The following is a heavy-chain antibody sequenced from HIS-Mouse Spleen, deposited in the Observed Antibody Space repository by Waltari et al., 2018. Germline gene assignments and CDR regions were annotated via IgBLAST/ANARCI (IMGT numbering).Heavy chain of an antibody. D-gene: IGHD1-26*01. CDR3: ARYSGRPRPFDY. CDR1: GGSISSYY. CDR2: IYYSGST. V-gene: IGHV4-59*01. Sequence: QVQLQESGPGLVKPSETLSLTCTVSGGSISSYYWSWIRQPPGKGLEWIGYIYYSGSTNSNPSLKSRVTISVDTSKNQFSLKLSSVTAADTAVYYCARYSGRPRPFDYWGQGTLVTVSS. J-gene: IGHJ4*02.